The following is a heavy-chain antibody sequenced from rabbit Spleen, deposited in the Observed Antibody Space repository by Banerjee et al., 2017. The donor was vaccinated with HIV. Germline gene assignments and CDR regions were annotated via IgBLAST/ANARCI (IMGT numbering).Heavy chain of an antibody. CDR1: GLDFSSSYW. J-gene: IGHJ4*01. CDR2: IDVVKYGST. Sequence: QEHLVESGGGLVKPGSSLTLTCKASGLDFSSSYWMCWVRQAPGKWLEWIACIDVVKYGSTYYATWAKGRFTISESSSTTVTLQMTSLTAADTATYFCARDAAGREDFNLWGPGTLVTVS. CDR3: ARDAAGREDFNL. V-gene: IGHV1S45*01. D-gene: IGHD4-2*01.